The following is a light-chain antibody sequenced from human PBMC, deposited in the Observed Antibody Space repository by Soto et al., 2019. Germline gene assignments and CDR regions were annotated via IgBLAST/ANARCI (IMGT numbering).Light chain of an antibody. Sequence: EIALTQSQAILSLAPGARVTLSFRASESVSANLAWYQQKAGQAPRLLIYGASTRATGIPARFSGSGSGTEFTLTISSLQSEDFAVYYCQQDNILPRTFGQGTKVDI. CDR3: QQDNILPRT. CDR1: ESVSAN. CDR2: GAS. J-gene: IGKJ1*01. V-gene: IGKV3-15*01.